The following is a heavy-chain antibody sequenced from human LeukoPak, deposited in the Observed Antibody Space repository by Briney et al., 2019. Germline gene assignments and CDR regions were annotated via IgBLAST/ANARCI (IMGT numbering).Heavy chain of an antibody. V-gene: IGHV3-23*01. CDR3: ATVPYSSGWYDY. CDR1: GFTFSSYA. CDR2: ISGSGGST. J-gene: IGHJ4*02. Sequence: GALRLSCAASGFTFSSYAMSWVRQAPGKGLEWVSAISGSGGSTYYADSVKGRFTISRDNSKNTLYLQMNSLRAEDTAVYFCATVPYSSGWYDYWGQGTVVTVSS. D-gene: IGHD6-19*01.